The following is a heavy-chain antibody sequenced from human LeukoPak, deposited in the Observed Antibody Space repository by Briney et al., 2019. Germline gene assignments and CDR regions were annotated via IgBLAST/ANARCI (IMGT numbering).Heavy chain of an antibody. Sequence: GGSLRLSCAASEFTFVRYAMNWVRQAPGKGLEWVSYISSSSFKIGYADSVKGRFTISRDNSKNSLYLQMDSLRVEDTAIYYCVRDPSYGSSWYYYMDVWGKGTTVTVSS. CDR3: VRDPSYGSSWYYYMDV. CDR2: ISSSSFKI. CDR1: EFTFVRYA. D-gene: IGHD6-13*01. J-gene: IGHJ6*03. V-gene: IGHV3-48*04.